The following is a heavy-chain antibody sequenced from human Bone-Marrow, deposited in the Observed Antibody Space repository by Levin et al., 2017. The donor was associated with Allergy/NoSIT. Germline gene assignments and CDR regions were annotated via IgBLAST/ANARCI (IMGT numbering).Heavy chain of an antibody. V-gene: IGHV1-18*01. CDR2: VSGYNGNT. CDR3: VRDLEWELGAY. J-gene: IGHJ4*02. CDR1: GYTFNMFG. D-gene: IGHD1-26*01. Sequence: GESLKISCKASGYTFNMFGINWVRQAPGQGLEWMGCVSGYNGNTHYLKKFQGRVTMTSDISTSTAYMELRSLRSDDTAVYYCVRDLEWELGAYWGQGTLVTVSS.